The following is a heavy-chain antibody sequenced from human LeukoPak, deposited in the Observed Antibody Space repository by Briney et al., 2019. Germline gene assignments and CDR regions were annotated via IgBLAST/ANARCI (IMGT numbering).Heavy chain of an antibody. CDR3: ARDYYDSSGYCYYYGMDV. V-gene: IGHV4-4*07. D-gene: IGHD3-22*01. Sequence: SETLSLTCTVSGGSISSYYWSWIRQPAGKGLEWIGRIYTSGSTNYNPSLKSRVTMSVDTSKNQFSLKLSSVTAADTAVYYCARDYYDSSGYCYYYGMDVWGQGTTVTVSS. CDR1: GGSISSYY. CDR2: IYTSGST. J-gene: IGHJ6*02.